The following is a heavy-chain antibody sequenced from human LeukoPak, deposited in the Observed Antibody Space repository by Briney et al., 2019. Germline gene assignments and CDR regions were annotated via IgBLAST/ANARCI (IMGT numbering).Heavy chain of an antibody. CDR3: ARATDYYGSGTRFDP. D-gene: IGHD3-10*01. V-gene: IGHV1-2*02. J-gene: IGHJ5*02. CDR2: INPNSGGT. Sequence: ASVKVSCKASGYTFTGYYMHWVRQAPGQGLEWMGWINPNSGGTNYAQKFQGRVTMTRDTSISTAYMELSRLRSDDTAVYYCARATDYYGSGTRFDPWGQGNLVTVSS. CDR1: GYTFTGYY.